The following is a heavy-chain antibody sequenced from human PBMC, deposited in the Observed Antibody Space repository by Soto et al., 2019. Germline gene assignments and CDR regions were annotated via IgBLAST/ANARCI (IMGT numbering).Heavy chain of an antibody. CDR3: ANDVDDSGDYRVYYYGMDV. CDR2: ISYDGSNK. V-gene: IGHV3-30*18. CDR1: GFTFSSYG. J-gene: IGHJ6*01. Sequence: QVQLVESGGGVVQPGRSLRLSCAASGFTFSSYGMHWVRQAPGKGLEWVAVISYDGSNKYYADSVKGRFTISRDNSKNTLYLQMNSLRAEDRAVYYCANDVDDSGDYRVYYYGMDVWGQGTTVTDST. D-gene: IGHD4-17*01.